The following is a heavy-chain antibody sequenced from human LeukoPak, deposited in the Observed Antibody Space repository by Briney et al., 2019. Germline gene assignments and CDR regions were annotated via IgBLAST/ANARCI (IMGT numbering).Heavy chain of an antibody. D-gene: IGHD1-26*01. CDR3: ARDVGGTNFHYMDV. Sequence: PGGSLRLSCAASGFTFSSYAMSWVRQAPGKGLEWVSSISSSSSYIYYADSVKGRFTISRDNSKNTLYLQMNSLRAEDTAVYYCARDVGGTNFHYMDVWGKGTTVIVSS. CDR1: GFTFSSYA. CDR2: ISSSSSYI. V-gene: IGHV3-23*01. J-gene: IGHJ6*03.